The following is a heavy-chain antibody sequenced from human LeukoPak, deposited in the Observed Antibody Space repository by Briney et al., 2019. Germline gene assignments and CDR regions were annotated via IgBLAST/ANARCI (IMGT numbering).Heavy chain of an antibody. Sequence: GASVKVSCKASGYTFTSYYMHWVRQAPGQGLEWMGRIIPILGIANYAQKFQGRVTITADKSTSTAYMELSSLRSEDTAVYYCAREGSGTLYYYYGMDVWGQGITVTVSS. J-gene: IGHJ6*02. CDR1: GYTFTSYY. CDR3: AREGSGTLYYYYGMDV. V-gene: IGHV1-69*04. CDR2: IIPILGIA. D-gene: IGHD1-1*01.